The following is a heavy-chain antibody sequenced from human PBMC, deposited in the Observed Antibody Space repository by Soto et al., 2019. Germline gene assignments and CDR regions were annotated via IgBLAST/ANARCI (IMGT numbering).Heavy chain of an antibody. CDR2: INAGNAKT. J-gene: IGHJ4*02. Sequence: GASVKVSCKASGYTFTNYAIHWVRQGPGQRLEWMGWINAGNAKTKYSQKFQGRVTISRDTSARTAYMELSSLRSEDTAVYYCARDGAVAGNSNFDYWGQGTLVTVSS. CDR3: ARDGAVAGNSNFDY. V-gene: IGHV1-3*01. CDR1: GYTFTNYA. D-gene: IGHD6-19*01.